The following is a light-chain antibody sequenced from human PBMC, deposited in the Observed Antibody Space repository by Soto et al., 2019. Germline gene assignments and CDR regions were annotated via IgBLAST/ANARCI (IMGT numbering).Light chain of an antibody. V-gene: IGLV2-23*01. CDR2: EGN. CDR1: SSDVGSYNL. J-gene: IGLJ1*01. CDR3: CSYAGSPYV. Sequence: QSVLTQPASVSGSPGQSITISCTGTSSDVGSYNLVSWYQQHPGKAPKLMIYEGNQRPSGISNRFSGSKSGNTASLTISGLQAEDEADYYCCSYAGSPYVFGNGTKVTVL.